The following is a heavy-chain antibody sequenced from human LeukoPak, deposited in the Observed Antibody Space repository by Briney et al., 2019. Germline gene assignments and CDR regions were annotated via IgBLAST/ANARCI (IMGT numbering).Heavy chain of an antibody. D-gene: IGHD4-11*01. CDR2: ISYDGSNK. V-gene: IGHV3-30-3*01. J-gene: IGHJ5*02. CDR3: AKDLMTTVIDGFDP. CDR1: GFTFSTYV. Sequence: PGGSLRLSCAASGFTFSTYVMYWVRQAPGKGLEWVTLISYDGSNKYYADSVKGRFTISRDNSKNTLYLQMNSLRAEDTAVYYCAKDLMTTVIDGFDPWGQGTLVTVSS.